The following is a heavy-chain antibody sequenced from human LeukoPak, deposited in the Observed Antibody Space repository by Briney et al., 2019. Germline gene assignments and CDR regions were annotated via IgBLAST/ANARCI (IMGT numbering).Heavy chain of an antibody. V-gene: IGHV4-4*07. Sequence: SETLSLTRDVSGGSVRRYWWGWVRQPAGKGLEWLGRIYSTGSARFNPSLKSRLTLSIDTSTNQFSLKLTSVTDADTAVYFCARQGYTVSYYFLDYWSQGTLVTVSS. CDR2: IYSTGSA. CDR3: ARQGYTVSYYFLDY. CDR1: GGSVRRYW. D-gene: IGHD1-26*01. J-gene: IGHJ4*02.